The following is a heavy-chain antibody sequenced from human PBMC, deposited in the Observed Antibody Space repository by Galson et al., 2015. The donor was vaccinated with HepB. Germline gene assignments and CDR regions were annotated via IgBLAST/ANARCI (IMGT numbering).Heavy chain of an antibody. V-gene: IGHV2-5*01. CDR2: VYWNDDK. J-gene: IGHJ4*02. CDR1: GFSLRTSGVA. CDR3: AHSLGLVGSYFDY. Sequence: PALVKPTQTLTLACTFSGFSLRTSGVAVGWIRQPPGKALEWLAVVYWNDDKHYSPSLESRLGVTIPKDTSKKQVVLTMTNVDPVDTARYYCAHSLGLVGSYFDYWGQGISVTVSS. D-gene: IGHD2-8*02.